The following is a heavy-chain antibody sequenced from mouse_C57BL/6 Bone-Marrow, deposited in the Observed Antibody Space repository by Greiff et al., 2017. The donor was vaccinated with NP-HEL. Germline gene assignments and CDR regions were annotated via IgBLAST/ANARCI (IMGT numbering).Heavy chain of an antibody. Sequence: QVQLKQPGAELVMPGASVKLSCKASGYTFTSYWMHWVKQRPGQGLEWIGEIDPSDSYTNYNQKFKGKSTLTVDKSSSTAYMQLSSLTSDDSAVYYCAREGPYSNSGGYWGQGTTLTVSS. D-gene: IGHD2-5*01. CDR3: AREGPYSNSGGY. V-gene: IGHV1-69*01. J-gene: IGHJ2*01. CDR2: IDPSDSYT. CDR1: GYTFTSYW.